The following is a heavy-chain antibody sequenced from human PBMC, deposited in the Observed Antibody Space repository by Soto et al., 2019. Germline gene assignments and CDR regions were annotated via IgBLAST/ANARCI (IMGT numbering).Heavy chain of an antibody. CDR3: ARAGRSGRYFFDS. D-gene: IGHD6-19*01. CDR2: VYYSRTT. J-gene: IGHJ4*02. Sequence: QVLLQESGPGLVQPSATLALTCTVSGGSVNYYYWNWIRQSPGKGLEWIGYVYYSRTTYYNPSLQSRVTTSIDTARNQFCLKLTSVTAADSAIYYWARAGRSGRYFFDSWGRGTLVTVSS. CDR1: GGSVNYYY. V-gene: IGHV4-59*02.